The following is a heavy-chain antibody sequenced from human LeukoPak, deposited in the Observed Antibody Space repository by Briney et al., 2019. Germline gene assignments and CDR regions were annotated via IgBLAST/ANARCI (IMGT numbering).Heavy chain of an antibody. CDR3: ARESVVVVVAHLGYYYMDV. V-gene: IGHV4-34*01. Sequence: SETLSLTCAVYGGSFSGYYWSWIRRPPGKGLEWIGEINHSGSTNYNPSLKSRVTISVDTSKNQFSLKLSSVTAADTAVYYCARESVVVVVAHLGYYYMDVWGKGTTVTVSS. J-gene: IGHJ6*03. CDR1: GGSFSGYY. CDR2: INHSGST. D-gene: IGHD2-15*01.